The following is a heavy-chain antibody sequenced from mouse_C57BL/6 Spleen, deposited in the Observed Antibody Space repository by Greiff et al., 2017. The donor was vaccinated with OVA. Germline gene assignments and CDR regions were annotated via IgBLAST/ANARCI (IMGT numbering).Heavy chain of an antibody. CDR2: ISSGSSTI. J-gene: IGHJ3*01. Sequence: EVKLMESGGGLVKPGGSLKLSCAASGFTFSDYGMHWVRQAPEKGLEWVAYISSGSSTIYYADTVKGRFTISRNNAKNTLFLQMTSLRSEDTAMYCCASNPQFAYWGQGTLVTVSA. V-gene: IGHV5-17*01. CDR3: ASNPQFAY. CDR1: GFTFSDYG.